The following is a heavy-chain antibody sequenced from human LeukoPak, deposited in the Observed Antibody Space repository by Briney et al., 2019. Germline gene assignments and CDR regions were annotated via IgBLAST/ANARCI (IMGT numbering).Heavy chain of an antibody. J-gene: IGHJ3*02. CDR3: ARLAAPNDAFDI. V-gene: IGHV3-21*01. Sequence: GGSLRLSCAASGFTFSSYSMNWVRQAPGQGLEWVSSISSSSSYIYYADSVKGRFTISRDNAKNSLYLQMNSLRAEDTAVYYCARLAAPNDAFDIWGQGTMVTVSS. D-gene: IGHD6-6*01. CDR1: GFTFSSYS. CDR2: ISSSSSYI.